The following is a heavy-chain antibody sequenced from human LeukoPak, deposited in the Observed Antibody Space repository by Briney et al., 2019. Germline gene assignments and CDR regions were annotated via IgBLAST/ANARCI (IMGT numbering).Heavy chain of an antibody. CDR3: ARGPGAYDIVVVPAAAPFDY. J-gene: IGHJ4*02. Sequence: SETLSLTCAVYGGSFSGYYWSWIRQPPGKGLEWIGEINHSGSTNYNPSLKSRVTISVDTSKNQFSLKLSSVTAADTAVYYCARGPGAYDIVVVPAAAPFDYRGQGTLVTVSS. CDR1: GGSFSGYY. CDR2: INHSGST. D-gene: IGHD2-2*01. V-gene: IGHV4-34*01.